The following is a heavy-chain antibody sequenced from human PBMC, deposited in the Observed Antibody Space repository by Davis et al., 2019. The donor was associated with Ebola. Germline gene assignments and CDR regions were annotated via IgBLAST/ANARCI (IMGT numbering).Heavy chain of an antibody. CDR3: TRGWGQQRWFYS. CDR2: INHSGAT. CDR1: GGSISSSSYY. V-gene: IGHV4-39*07. Sequence: PGGSLRLSCTVSGGSISSSSYYWSWIRQPPGKGLEWIGEINHSGATNYNPSLKSRVTISVDTSKNQFSLKLNSVTAADTAVYYCTRGWGQQRWFYSWGQGTLVTVSS. J-gene: IGHJ5*01. D-gene: IGHD6-13*01.